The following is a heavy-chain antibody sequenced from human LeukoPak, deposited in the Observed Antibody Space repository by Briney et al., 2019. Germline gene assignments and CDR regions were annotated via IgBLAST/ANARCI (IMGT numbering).Heavy chain of an antibody. D-gene: IGHD2-2*01. J-gene: IGHJ5*02. CDR2: INPDNGGT. CDR3: TREARVGNWFDP. Sequence: ASVKVSCRASGYTFTDYYIHWVRQAPGQGLEGVGWINPDNGGTNYAQKFQGRGTMTRDTSNRTVYMDLSRLRSDDPAVFYCTREARVGNWFDPWGQGTQVTVSS. V-gene: IGHV1-2*02. CDR1: GYTFTDYY.